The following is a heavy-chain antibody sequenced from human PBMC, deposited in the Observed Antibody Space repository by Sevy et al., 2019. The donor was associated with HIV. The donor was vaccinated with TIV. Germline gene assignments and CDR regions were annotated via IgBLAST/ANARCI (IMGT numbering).Heavy chain of an antibody. J-gene: IGHJ3*02. CDR1: DGSFSGYY. Sequence: ETLSLTCAVHDGSFSGYYWNWIRQLPGKGLEWVSYISGSSNYIYYADSVKGRFTISRDNAKNSLYLQMTSLRGEDTAVYYCARSGLAWDAFDIWGRGTMVTVSS. CDR2: ISGSSNYI. D-gene: IGHD6-19*01. V-gene: IGHV3-21*06. CDR3: ARSGLAWDAFDI.